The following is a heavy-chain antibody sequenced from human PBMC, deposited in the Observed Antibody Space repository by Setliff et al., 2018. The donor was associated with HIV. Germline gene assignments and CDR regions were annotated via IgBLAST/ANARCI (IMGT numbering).Heavy chain of an antibody. J-gene: IGHJ3*02. CDR2: IYYSGTT. CDR3: ARWGEPAQRGFDI. CDR1: AGSISTSSYY. D-gene: IGHD3-16*01. Sequence: SETLSLTCTVSAGSISTSSYYWGWIRQPPGKGLEWIGSIYYSGTTYYNPSLKSRVTISIDTSKNQFSLKATSVTAEDTAVYYCARWGEPAQRGFDIWGQGTMVTVSS. V-gene: IGHV4-39*07.